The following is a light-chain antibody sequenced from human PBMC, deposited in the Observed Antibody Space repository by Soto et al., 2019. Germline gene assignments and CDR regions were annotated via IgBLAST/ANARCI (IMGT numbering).Light chain of an antibody. CDR2: GAS. J-gene: IGKJ1*01. CDR3: QQYGSSGT. Sequence: EIVLTQSPGTLSLSPGERATLSCRASQSVSNNYLAWYQQKPGQAPRLLIYGASNRATGIRDRFSGSGSGTDFTLTISSLEPEDFAVYYCQQYGSSGTFGQGTKVEIK. CDR1: QSVSNNY. V-gene: IGKV3-20*01.